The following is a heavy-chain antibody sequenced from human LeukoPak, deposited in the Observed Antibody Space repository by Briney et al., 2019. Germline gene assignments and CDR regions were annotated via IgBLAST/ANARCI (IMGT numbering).Heavy chain of an antibody. CDR2: IKQDGSEK. CDR1: GFTFSNYG. D-gene: IGHD6-19*01. J-gene: IGHJ4*02. CDR3: ARAYSSGWYFHYFDY. Sequence: GGSLRLSCAASGFTFSNYGMSWVRQAPGKGLEWVANIKQDGSEKYYVDSVKGRFTTSRDNAKNSLYLQMNSLRAEDTAVYYCARAYSSGWYFHYFDYWGQGTLVTVSS. V-gene: IGHV3-7*03.